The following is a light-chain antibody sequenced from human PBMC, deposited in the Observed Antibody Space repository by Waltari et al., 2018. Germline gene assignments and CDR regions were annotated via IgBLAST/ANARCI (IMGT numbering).Light chain of an antibody. Sequence: SYVLTQPPSVSVAPGKTARIACGLNDIGGRTVNWYQQKPGQAPVLVVYGDTDRPAGVPGGFFGSPSGNSATLTISRVEAGDEADYYCQVWVSRTDHYVFGTGTKVTVL. CDR3: QVWVSRTDHYV. J-gene: IGLJ1*01. CDR1: DIGGRT. V-gene: IGLV3-21*03. CDR2: GDT.